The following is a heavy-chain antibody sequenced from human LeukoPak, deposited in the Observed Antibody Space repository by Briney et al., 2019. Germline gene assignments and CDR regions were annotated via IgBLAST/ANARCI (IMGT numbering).Heavy chain of an antibody. CDR2: IYHSGSTT. V-gene: IGHV4-61*01. J-gene: IGHJ6*03. D-gene: IGHD3-22*01. Sequence: PSETLSLTCTVSGGSVSGSTYYWNWIRQPPGKGLEWIGYIYHSGSTTNYNPSLKSRATITVDTSKNQFSLKLNYVTAADTAVYYCARDGDNSGRYYYYMDVWGKGTTVTVSS. CDR3: ARDGDNSGRYYYYMDV. CDR1: GGSVSGSTYY.